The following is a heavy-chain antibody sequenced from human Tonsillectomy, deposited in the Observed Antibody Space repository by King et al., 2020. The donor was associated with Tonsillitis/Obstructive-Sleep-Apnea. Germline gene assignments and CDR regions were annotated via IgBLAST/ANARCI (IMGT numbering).Heavy chain of an antibody. Sequence: QLQESGPGLVKPSETLSLTCTVSGGSISSYYWSWIRQPPGKGLEWIGYIYYSGSTNYNPSLKSRVTISVDTSKNQFSLKLSSVTAADTAVYYCARDGGDYYDSSGYSYPSFDSWGQGTLVTVSS. D-gene: IGHD3-22*01. CDR1: GGSISSYY. V-gene: IGHV4-59*01. J-gene: IGHJ4*02. CDR3: ARDGGDYYDSSGYSYPSFDS. CDR2: IYYSGST.